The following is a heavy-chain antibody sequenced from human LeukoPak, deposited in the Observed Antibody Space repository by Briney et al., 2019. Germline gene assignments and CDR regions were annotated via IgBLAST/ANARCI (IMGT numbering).Heavy chain of an antibody. V-gene: IGHV4-39*07. CDR3: ARDLPGVGGVDYFDY. D-gene: IGHD3-16*01. CDR1: GGSISSSSYY. J-gene: IGHJ4*02. Sequence: SETLSLTCTVSGGSISSSSYYWGWIRQPPGKGLEWIGSVSYSGSTYYNPSLKSRVTISIDTSKNQFSLKLSSVTAADTAVYYCARDLPGVGGVDYFDYWGQGTLVTVSS. CDR2: VSYSGST.